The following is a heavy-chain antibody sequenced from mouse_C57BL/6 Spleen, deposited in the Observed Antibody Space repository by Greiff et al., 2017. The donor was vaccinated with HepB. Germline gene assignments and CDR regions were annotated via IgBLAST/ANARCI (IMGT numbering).Heavy chain of an antibody. V-gene: IGHV5-4*03. Sequence: EVMLVESGGGLVKPGGSLKLSCAASGFTFSSYAMSWVRQTPEKRLEWVATISDGGSYTYYPDNVKGRFTISRDNAKNNLYLQMSHLKSEDTAMYYCARVGRRYAMDYWGQGTSVTVSS. CDR1: GFTFSSYA. CDR2: ISDGGSYT. J-gene: IGHJ4*01. CDR3: ARVGRRYAMDY.